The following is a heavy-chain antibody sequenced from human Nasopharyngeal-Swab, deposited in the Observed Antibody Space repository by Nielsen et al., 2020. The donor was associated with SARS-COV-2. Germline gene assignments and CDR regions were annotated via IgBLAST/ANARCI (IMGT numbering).Heavy chain of an antibody. CDR1: GFTFRNNW. V-gene: IGHV3-7*01. Sequence: GGSLRLSCEASGFTFRNNWMTWVRQAPGKGLEWVANINQDGSEKYYVDSVKCRFTISRDNTNNSLYLQMNSLRAEDTAVYYCVRDQGYGYSKISYYYYGMDVWCQGTTVTVS. CDR2: INQDGSEK. CDR3: VRDQGYGYSKISYYYYGMDV. D-gene: IGHD3-9*01. J-gene: IGHJ6*02.